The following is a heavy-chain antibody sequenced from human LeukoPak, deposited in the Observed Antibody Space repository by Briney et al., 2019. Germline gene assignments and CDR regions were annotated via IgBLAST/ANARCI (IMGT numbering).Heavy chain of an antibody. V-gene: IGHV3-49*03. CDR1: GFTFRDYA. D-gene: IGHD6-13*01. Sequence: GGSLRLSCTTSGFTFRDYAISWFRQAPGKGLEWVGFLRSVSFGGTAEYAASVKGRFTISRDDSGGVAYLQMNSLKTEGTAMYFCTRGAYSRRENFDYWGQGTLVTVSS. J-gene: IGHJ4*02. CDR3: TRGAYSRRENFDY. CDR2: LRSVSFGGTA.